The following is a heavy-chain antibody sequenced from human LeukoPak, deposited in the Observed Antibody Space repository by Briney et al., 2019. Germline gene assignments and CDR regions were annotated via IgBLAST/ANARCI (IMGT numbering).Heavy chain of an antibody. CDR2: IYYSGST. Sequence: PSETLSLTCTVSGGSISSYYWSWIRQPPGKGLEWIGYIYYSGSTNYNPSLKSRVTISVDTSKNQFSLKLSSVTAADTAVYYCARSPDYGDPETIYYYYMDVWGKGTTVTISS. J-gene: IGHJ6*03. V-gene: IGHV4-59*01. D-gene: IGHD4-17*01. CDR3: ARSPDYGDPETIYYYYMDV. CDR1: GGSISSYY.